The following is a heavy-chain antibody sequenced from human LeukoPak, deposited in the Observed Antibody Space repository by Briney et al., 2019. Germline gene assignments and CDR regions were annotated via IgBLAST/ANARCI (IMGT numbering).Heavy chain of an antibody. CDR2: ISISNSYI. V-gene: IGHV3-21*01. CDR3: ARVEAAAVHLNY. Sequence: GGSLRLSCAASGFTFSSYSMNWVRQAPGKGLEWVSSISISNSYIYYADAVKGRFTISRDNAKNSLYLQMNSLRAEDTAVYYCARVEAAAVHLNYWGQGTLVTVSS. CDR1: GFTFSSYS. J-gene: IGHJ4*02. D-gene: IGHD6-13*01.